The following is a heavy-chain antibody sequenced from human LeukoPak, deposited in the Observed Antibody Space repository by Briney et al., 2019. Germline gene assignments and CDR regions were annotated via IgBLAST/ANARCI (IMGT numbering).Heavy chain of an antibody. Sequence: ASVKVSCKASGYTFTSYYMHWVRQAPGQGLEWRGIINPSGGSTSYAQKFQGRVTMTRDTSTSTVYMELSSLRSEDTAVYYCARKYCSGGSRTRCNWFDPWGQGTLVTVSS. V-gene: IGHV1-46*01. D-gene: IGHD2-15*01. CDR2: INPSGGST. CDR3: ARKYCSGGSRTRCNWFDP. J-gene: IGHJ5*02. CDR1: GYTFTSYY.